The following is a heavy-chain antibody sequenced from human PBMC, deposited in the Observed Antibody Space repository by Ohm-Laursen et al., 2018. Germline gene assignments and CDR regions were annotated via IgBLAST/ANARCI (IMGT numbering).Heavy chain of an antibody. D-gene: IGHD3-10*01. V-gene: IGHV3-23*01. CDR3: AKDSVARNGAFDAFDI. CDR1: QFTFGDYA. J-gene: IGHJ3*02. CDR2: IGGDGRRT. Sequence: SLRLSCAASQFTFGDYAMHWVRQAPGKGLEWVSHIGGDGRRTDYADSVKGRFTTSRDNSKKMMYLQLNSLRPEDTAVYFCAKDSVARNGAFDAFDIWGQGTMVTVSS.